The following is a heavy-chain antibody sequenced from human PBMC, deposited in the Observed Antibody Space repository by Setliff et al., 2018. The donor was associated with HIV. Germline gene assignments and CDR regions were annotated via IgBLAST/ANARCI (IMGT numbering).Heavy chain of an antibody. V-gene: IGHV4-34*01. J-gene: IGHJ4*02. CDR1: GGSFSDNY. D-gene: IGHD5-12*01. CDR3: ARRRDGYNSAPWRNDY. Sequence: KTSETLSLTCAVYGGSFSDNYWSWIRQPPGKGLEWIGEINHSGRTIQSPSLGSRVTISIDTSKNQFSLKLRSVTAADTAVYYCARRRDGYNSAPWRNDYWGQGTLVTVSS. CDR2: INHSGRT.